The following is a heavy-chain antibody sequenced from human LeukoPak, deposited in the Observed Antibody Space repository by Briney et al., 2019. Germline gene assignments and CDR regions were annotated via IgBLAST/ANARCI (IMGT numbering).Heavy chain of an antibody. V-gene: IGHV4-38-2*02. Sequence: SDTLSLTCTVSGYSISSGYYWGWIRQPPGKGLEWIGSIYHSGSTYYNPSLKSRVTISVDTSKNQFSLKLSSVTAADTAVYYCARDALGYCSGGSCGVVWFDPWGQGTLVTVSP. CDR1: GYSISSGYY. J-gene: IGHJ5*02. D-gene: IGHD2-15*01. CDR3: ARDALGYCSGGSCGVVWFDP. CDR2: IYHSGST.